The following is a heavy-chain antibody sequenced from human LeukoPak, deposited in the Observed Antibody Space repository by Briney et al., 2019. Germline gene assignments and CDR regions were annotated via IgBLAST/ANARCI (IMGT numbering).Heavy chain of an antibody. CDR3: ATVLYSSSWTFDY. Sequence: ASVKVSCKVSGYTLTELSMHWVRQAPGKGLEWMGGFDPEDGETIYAQKFQGRVTMTEDTSTDTAYMELSGLRSEDTAVYYCATVLYSSSWTFDYWGQGTLVTVSS. V-gene: IGHV1-24*01. D-gene: IGHD6-13*01. CDR2: FDPEDGET. J-gene: IGHJ4*02. CDR1: GYTLTELS.